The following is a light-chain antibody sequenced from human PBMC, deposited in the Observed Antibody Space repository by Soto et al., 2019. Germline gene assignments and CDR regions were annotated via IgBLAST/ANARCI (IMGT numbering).Light chain of an antibody. V-gene: IGKV1-39*01. CDR2: DAS. Sequence: DLQMTQSPSSLSASVGDRITITCRSSQSINNYLNWYQQRPGKAPKVIIYDASSLQSGVPSRFSGSGSGTDFALTISSLQPEDFATYYCQQGFSAPPWTFGQGTKVEI. CDR1: QSINNY. CDR3: QQGFSAPPWT. J-gene: IGKJ1*01.